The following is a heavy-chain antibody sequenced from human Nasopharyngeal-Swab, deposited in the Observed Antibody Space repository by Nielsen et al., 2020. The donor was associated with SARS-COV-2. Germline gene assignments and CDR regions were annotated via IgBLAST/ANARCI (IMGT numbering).Heavy chain of an antibody. CDR3: ARQIAVAGRGAEFRVFDY. CDR1: GYTFTSYD. Sequence: ASVKVSCKASGYTFTSYDINWVRQAPGQGLEWMGWINPNSGGTNYAQKFQGWVTMTRDTSISTAYMELSRLRSDDTAVYYCARQIAVAGRGAEFRVFDYWGQGTLVTVSS. D-gene: IGHD6-19*01. CDR2: INPNSGGT. J-gene: IGHJ4*02. V-gene: IGHV1-2*04.